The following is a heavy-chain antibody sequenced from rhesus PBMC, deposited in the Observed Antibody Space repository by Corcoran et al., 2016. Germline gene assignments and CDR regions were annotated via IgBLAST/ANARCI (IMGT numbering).Heavy chain of an antibody. CDR1: GFTFRDYY. CDR3: TREGGYGYFDY. J-gene: IGHJ4*01. CDR2: IHSSGRSI. D-gene: IGHD3-9*01. V-gene: IGHV3S16*01. Sequence: EVQLVESGGGLVQPGGSLRFSCAASGFTFRDYYMSWVRQAPGKGLEWVSSIHSSGRSIYNDESVKGRFSIARDNAKNSLSLQMNSLKTEDTAVYYCTREGGYGYFDYWGQGVLVTVSS.